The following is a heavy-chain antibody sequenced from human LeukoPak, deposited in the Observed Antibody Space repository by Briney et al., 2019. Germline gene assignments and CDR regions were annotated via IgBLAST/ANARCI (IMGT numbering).Heavy chain of an antibody. D-gene: IGHD6-13*01. J-gene: IGHJ4*02. CDR1: GFTFSSYG. CDR2: IRYDGSNK. Sequence: GGSLRLSCAASGFTFSSYGMHWVRQAPGKGLEWVAFIRYDGSNKYYADSVKGRFTISRDNSKNTLYLQMNSLRAEDTAVYYCAKDSGQQLALGDYWGQGTLVTVSS. CDR3: AKDSGQQLALGDY. V-gene: IGHV3-30*02.